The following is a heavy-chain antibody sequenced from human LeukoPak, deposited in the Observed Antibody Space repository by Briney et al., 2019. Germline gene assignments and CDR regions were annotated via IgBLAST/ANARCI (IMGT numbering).Heavy chain of an antibody. V-gene: IGHV4-4*07. CDR3: ARDPPYYYDSSGLRGDAFDI. J-gene: IGHJ3*02. Sequence: SETLSLTCTVSGGSISSYYWSWIRQPAGKGLEWIGRIYISGSTNYNPSLKSRVTMSVVTSKNQFSLKLSSVTAADTAVYYCARDPPYYYDSSGLRGDAFDIWGQGTMVTVSS. CDR1: GGSISSYY. D-gene: IGHD3-22*01. CDR2: IYISGST.